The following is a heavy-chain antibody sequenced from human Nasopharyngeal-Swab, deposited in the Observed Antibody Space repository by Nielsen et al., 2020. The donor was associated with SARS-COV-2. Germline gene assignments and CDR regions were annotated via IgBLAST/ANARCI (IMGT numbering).Heavy chain of an antibody. CDR3: ARSGDYCSSTSCYLSDAFDI. D-gene: IGHD2-2*01. J-gene: IGHJ3*02. Sequence: WIRQPPGKGLEWVAVISYDGSNKYYADSVKGRFTISRDNSKNTLYLQMNSLRAEDTAVYYCARSGDYCSSTSCYLSDAFDIWGQGIMVTVSS. CDR2: ISYDGSNK. V-gene: IGHV3-30-3*01.